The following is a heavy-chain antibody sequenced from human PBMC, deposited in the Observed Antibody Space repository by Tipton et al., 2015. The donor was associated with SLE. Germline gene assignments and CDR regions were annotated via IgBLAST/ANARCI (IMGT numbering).Heavy chain of an antibody. V-gene: IGHV5-51*01. CDR2: IYPGDSDT. CDR3: ARDGKNYIAAAYYFDY. CDR1: GYSFTSYW. J-gene: IGHJ4*02. D-gene: IGHD6-13*01. Sequence: QSGPEVKKPGESLKISCKGSGYSFTSYWIGWVRQMPGKGLEWMGIIYPGDSDTRYSPSFEGQVSISADKSISTAYLQWSSLKASDTAMYYCARDGKNYIAAAYYFDYWGQGTLVTVSS.